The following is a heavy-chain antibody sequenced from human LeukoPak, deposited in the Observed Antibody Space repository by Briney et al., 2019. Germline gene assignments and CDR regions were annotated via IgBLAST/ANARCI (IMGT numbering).Heavy chain of an antibody. V-gene: IGHV4-59*01. D-gene: IGHD2-21*01. CDR3: ARVASPQIYMDV. Sequence: SETLSLTCTVSGGSISSYYWSWIRQPPGKGLEWIGYIYYSGSTNYNPSLKSRVTISVDTSKNQFSLKLSSVTAEDTAVYYCARVASPQIYMDVWGKGTTVTVSS. CDR1: GGSISSYY. J-gene: IGHJ6*03. CDR2: IYYSGST.